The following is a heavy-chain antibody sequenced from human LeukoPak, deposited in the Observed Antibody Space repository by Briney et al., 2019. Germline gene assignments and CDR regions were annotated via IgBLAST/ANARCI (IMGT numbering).Heavy chain of an antibody. Sequence: PSETLSLTCAVYGGSFNNYYWSWIRQSPGRGLEWIGEINHSGSTTYNPSLKSRVTISVDTSKNQFSLKLTSVTAADTAIYYCASLLLIAAGYDYWGQGNLVTVSS. CDR1: GGSFNNYY. V-gene: IGHV4-34*01. J-gene: IGHJ4*02. D-gene: IGHD6-13*01. CDR2: INHSGST. CDR3: ASLLLIAAGYDY.